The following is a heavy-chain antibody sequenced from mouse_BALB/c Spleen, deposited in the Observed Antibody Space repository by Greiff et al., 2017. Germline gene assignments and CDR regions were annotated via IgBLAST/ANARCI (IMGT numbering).Heavy chain of an antibody. CDR3: ARNYYGSSSPFDY. CDR2: IDPENGNT. Sequence: VQLKESGAELVRPGALVKLSCKASGFNIKDYYMHWVKQRPEQGLEWIGWIDPENGNTIYDPKFQGKASITADTSSNTAYLQLSSLTSEDTAVYYCARNYYGSSSPFDYWGQGTTLTVSS. J-gene: IGHJ2*01. D-gene: IGHD1-1*01. V-gene: IGHV14-1*02. CDR1: GFNIKDYY.